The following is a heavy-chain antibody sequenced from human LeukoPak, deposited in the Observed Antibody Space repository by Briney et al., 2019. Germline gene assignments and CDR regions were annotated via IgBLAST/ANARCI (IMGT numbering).Heavy chain of an antibody. CDR1: GYTFTGYY. CDR3: ARAPVWTGYYYYMDV. V-gene: IGHV1-8*03. D-gene: IGHD3/OR15-3a*01. J-gene: IGHJ6*03. Sequence: ASVKVSCKPSGYTFTGYYIHWVRQATGQGLEWMGWMNPNSGNTGYAQKFQGRVTITRNTSINTAYMELSSLRSEDTAVYYCARAPVWTGYYYYMDVWGKGTTVTVSS. CDR2: MNPNSGNT.